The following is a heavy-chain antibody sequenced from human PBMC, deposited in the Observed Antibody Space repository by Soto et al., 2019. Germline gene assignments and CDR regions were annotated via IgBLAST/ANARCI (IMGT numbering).Heavy chain of an antibody. CDR2: IYYSGST. Sequence: SETLSLTCTVSGGSISSSSYYWGWIRQPPGKGLEWIGSIYYSGSTYYNPSLKSRVTISVDTSKNHFSLKLSAVTAAETAVYYCARHELEGAIQLWHAHIYNWFDPWGQGTLVTVSS. V-gene: IGHV4-39*01. J-gene: IGHJ5*02. CDR1: GGSISSSSYY. CDR3: ARHELEGAIQLWHAHIYNWFDP. D-gene: IGHD5-18*01.